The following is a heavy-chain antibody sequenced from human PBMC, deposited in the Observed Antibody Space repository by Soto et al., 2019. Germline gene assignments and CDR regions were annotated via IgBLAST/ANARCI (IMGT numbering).Heavy chain of an antibody. Sequence: LRLSCAASGFTFSSYSMNWVRQAPGKGLEWVSSISSSSSYIYYADSVKGRFTISRDNAKNSLYLQMNSLRAEDTAVYYCARDLRTDSSGYYWTGGYYGMDVWGQGTTVTVSS. CDR3: ARDLRTDSSGYYWTGGYYGMDV. J-gene: IGHJ6*02. V-gene: IGHV3-21*01. D-gene: IGHD3-22*01. CDR2: ISSSSSYI. CDR1: GFTFSSYS.